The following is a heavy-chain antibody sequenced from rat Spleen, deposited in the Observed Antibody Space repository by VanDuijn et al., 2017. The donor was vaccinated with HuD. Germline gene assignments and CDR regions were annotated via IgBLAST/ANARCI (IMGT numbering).Heavy chain of an antibody. J-gene: IGHJ4*01. D-gene: IGHD1-6*01. CDR1: GFTFSDYY. CDR2: ISYDGSTT. Sequence: EVQLVESDGGLVQPGRSLRLSCAASGFTFSDYYMAWVRQAPRKGLEWVARISYDGSTTSYRDSVKGRFTISRDNARNTLYLQMDSLRSEDTATYYCASLMYTPDYLGVMDVWGQGASVTVSS. V-gene: IGHV5-29*01. CDR3: ASLMYTPDYLGVMDV.